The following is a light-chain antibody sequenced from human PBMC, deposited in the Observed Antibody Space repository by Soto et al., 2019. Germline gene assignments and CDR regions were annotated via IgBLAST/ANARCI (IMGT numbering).Light chain of an antibody. J-gene: IGKJ1*01. CDR2: GAS. Sequence: EIVLTQSPGTLSLSPGERATLSCRASQSVSSSYLAWFQQKPGQAPRVLIYGASSRATGIPDRFSGSGSGTDFTLTISRLEPEDFAVYYCQHYSASPTWSFGQGTKVDIK. CDR1: QSVSSSY. V-gene: IGKV3-20*01. CDR3: QHYSASPTWS.